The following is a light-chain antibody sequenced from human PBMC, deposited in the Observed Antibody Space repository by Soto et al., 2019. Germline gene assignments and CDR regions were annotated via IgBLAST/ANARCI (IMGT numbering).Light chain of an antibody. CDR1: SAHNNYI. CDR3: ETWDNDTRV. V-gene: IGLV4-60*03. CDR2: VEASGTY. J-gene: IGLJ2*01. Sequence: QSVLTQSSSASASLGSSVKLTCTLSSAHNNYIIAWHQQHPGKAPRFLMTVEASGTYNKGSGIPDRFSGSSSGADRYLTISNLQSEDEAQYYCETWDNDTRVFGGGTTLTVL.